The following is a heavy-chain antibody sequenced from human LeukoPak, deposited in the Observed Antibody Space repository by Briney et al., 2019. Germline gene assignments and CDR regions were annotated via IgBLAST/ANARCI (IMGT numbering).Heavy chain of an antibody. CDR2: ISSSGSTI. CDR3: ARDFDYGDYGGWFDP. CDR1: GFTFSDYY. Sequence: GGSLRLSCAASGFTFSDYYMSWIRQAPGKGLEWVSYISSSGSTIYDADSVKGRFTISRDNAKNSLYLQMNSLRAEDTAVYYCARDFDYGDYGGWFDPWGQGTLVTVSS. V-gene: IGHV3-11*04. D-gene: IGHD4-17*01. J-gene: IGHJ5*02.